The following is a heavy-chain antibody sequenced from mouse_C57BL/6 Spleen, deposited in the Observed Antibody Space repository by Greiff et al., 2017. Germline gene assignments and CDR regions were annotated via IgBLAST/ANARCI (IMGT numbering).Heavy chain of an antibody. CDR3: ASNYGSSYVWYFDV. CDR2: ISYDGSN. J-gene: IGHJ1*03. D-gene: IGHD1-1*01. CDR1: GYSITSGYY. Sequence: EVQLQESGPGLVKPSQSLSLTCSVTGYSITSGYYWNWIRQFPGNKLEWMGYISYDGSNNYNPSLKNRISITRDTSKNQFFLKLNSVTTEDTATYYCASNYGSSYVWYFDVCGTGTTVTVSS. V-gene: IGHV3-6*01.